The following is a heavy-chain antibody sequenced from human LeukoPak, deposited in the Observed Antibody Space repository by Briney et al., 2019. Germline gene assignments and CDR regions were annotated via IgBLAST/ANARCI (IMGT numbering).Heavy chain of an antibody. V-gene: IGHV3-33*08. CDR2: IWYDGSNK. D-gene: IGHD6-6*01. CDR3: ARDRGAARFDF. CDR1: GFTFSSYG. J-gene: IGHJ4*02. Sequence: GGSLRLSCAASGFTFSSYGMHWVRQAPGKGLEWVAIIWYDGSNKYYVDSVKGRFTISRDNSKNTLYLQMNSLRVEDMAVYYCARDRGAARFDFWGQGAQVTVSS.